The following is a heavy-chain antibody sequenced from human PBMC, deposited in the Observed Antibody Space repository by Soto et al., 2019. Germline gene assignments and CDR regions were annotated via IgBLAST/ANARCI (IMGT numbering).Heavy chain of an antibody. V-gene: IGHV1-69*01. CDR3: ARVHATREDYYGMDV. Sequence: QVQLVQSGAEVKKPGSSVKVSCKASGGTFSSYAISGVRQAPGQGLGWMGGIIPIFGPANYAQKFQRRVTITADESTSTAYMELSSMRSEDTAVYYCARVHATREDYYGMDVWGQGTTVTVSS. J-gene: IGHJ6*02. CDR2: IIPIFGPA. CDR1: GGTFSSYA. D-gene: IGHD1-26*01.